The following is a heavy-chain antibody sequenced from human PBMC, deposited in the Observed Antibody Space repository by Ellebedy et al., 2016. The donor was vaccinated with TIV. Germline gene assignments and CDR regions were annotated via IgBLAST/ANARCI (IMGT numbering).Heavy chain of an antibody. CDR1: GFTFPTYA. D-gene: IGHD3-3*01. Sequence: GESLKISCAASGFTFPTYAMSCVRQAPGKGLEWVSAISGSGTSTYYADSVKGRFTISRDKFKNTLFLQMNSLRAEDTAIYYCAKERGVTIFGVVTSYYYYAMDVWGQGTTVTVSS. V-gene: IGHV3-23*01. CDR3: AKERGVTIFGVVTSYYYYAMDV. CDR2: ISGSGTST. J-gene: IGHJ6*02.